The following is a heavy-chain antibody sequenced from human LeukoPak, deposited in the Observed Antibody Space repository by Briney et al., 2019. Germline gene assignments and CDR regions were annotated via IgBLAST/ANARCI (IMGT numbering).Heavy chain of an antibody. D-gene: IGHD6-25*01. CDR1: GYTFTSYY. Sequence: ALVKLSCKASGYTFTSYYMHWVRQAPGQGLEWMGIINPSGGSTSYAQKFQGRVTMTRDTSTSTVYMELSSLRSEDTAVYCCALGSALAAYYFDCWGQGTLVTVSS. V-gene: IGHV1-46*01. CDR2: INPSGGST. J-gene: IGHJ4*02. CDR3: ALGSALAAYYFDC.